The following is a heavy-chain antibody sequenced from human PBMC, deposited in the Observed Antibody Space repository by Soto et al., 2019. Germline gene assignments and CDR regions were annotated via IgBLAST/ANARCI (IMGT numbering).Heavy chain of an antibody. D-gene: IGHD5-12*01. V-gene: IGHV3-30-3*01. CDR3: AAELGNSGYDGHDY. CDR2: IIYDGSDK. J-gene: IGHJ4*02. Sequence: GRSLRLSCAASGFTFGSCAMHWVRQAPGKGLEWVAVIIYDGSDKYYADSVQGRFTISRDNSKNTLYLQMNSLRPEDTAVYYCAAELGNSGYDGHDYWGQGTLVTVSS. CDR1: GFTFGSCA.